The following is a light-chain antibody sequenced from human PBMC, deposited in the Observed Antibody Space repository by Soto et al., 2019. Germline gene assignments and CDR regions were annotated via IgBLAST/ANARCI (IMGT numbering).Light chain of an antibody. CDR1: QTISSW. CDR2: KAS. J-gene: IGKJ1*01. Sequence: DIQMTQSPSTLSGSVGDRVTIACRASQTISSWLAWYQQKPGKAPKLLIYKASTLKSGVPSRFSGSGSGTEFTLTISSLQPDDFATYYCQHYNNWPRTVGQGTKVDIK. V-gene: IGKV1-5*03. CDR3: QHYNNWPRT.